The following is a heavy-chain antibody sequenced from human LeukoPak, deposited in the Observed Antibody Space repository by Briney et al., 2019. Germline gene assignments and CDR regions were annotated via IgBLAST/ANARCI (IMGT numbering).Heavy chain of an antibody. CDR1: GYSFTSYW. J-gene: IGHJ3*02. V-gene: IGHV5-51*01. CDR2: IYPSDSDT. CDR3: ARPRRGDYRFNDAFDI. Sequence: GESLKISCKGSGYSFTSYWIAWVRQMPGKGLEWMGIIYPSDSDTRYSPSFQGQVTISADKSISTAYLQWSSLKASDTAMYYCARPRRGDYRFNDAFDIWGQGTMVTVSS. D-gene: IGHD4-17*01.